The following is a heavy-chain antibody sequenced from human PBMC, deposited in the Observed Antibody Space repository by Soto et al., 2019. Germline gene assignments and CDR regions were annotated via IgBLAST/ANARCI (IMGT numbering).Heavy chain of an antibody. CDR2: ISGSGGST. CDR1: GFTFSSYA. V-gene: IGHV3-23*01. Sequence: PGGSLRLSCAASGFTFSSYAMSWVRQAPGKGLEWVSAISGSGGSTYYADSVKGRFTISRDDSKNTLYLQMNSLRAEDTAVYYCAKDYGGNSYWYFDLWGRGTLVTAPQ. CDR3: AKDYGGNSYWYFDL. J-gene: IGHJ2*01. D-gene: IGHD4-17*01.